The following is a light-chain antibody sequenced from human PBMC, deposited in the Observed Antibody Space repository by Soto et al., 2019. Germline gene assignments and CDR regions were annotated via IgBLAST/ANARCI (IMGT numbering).Light chain of an antibody. Sequence: EMVMTQSPASLSVSPGETATLSCRASQSISNSLAWYQQKPGQAPSLLIYGASTRATGIPARFSGSGSGTEFTLTISSLQSEDSALHYCQQYNNWPPRTFGQGTKLEIK. V-gene: IGKV3-15*01. CDR2: GAS. CDR1: QSISNS. CDR3: QQYNNWPPRT. J-gene: IGKJ2*01.